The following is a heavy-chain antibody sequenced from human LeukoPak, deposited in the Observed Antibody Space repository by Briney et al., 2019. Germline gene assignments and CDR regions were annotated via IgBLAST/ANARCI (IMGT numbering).Heavy chain of an antibody. D-gene: IGHD2-2*01. CDR2: ISSSSSYI. Sequence: GGSLRLSCAVSGFTFSSYTINWVRQAPGKGLEWVSSISSSSSYIYYADSVKGRFTISRDNAKNSLYLQMNSLRAEDTAVYFCARSGYSSTWYLQNFELDYLGQGTLVTVSS. CDR3: ARSGYSSTWYLQNFELDY. V-gene: IGHV3-21*01. J-gene: IGHJ4*02. CDR1: GFTFSSYT.